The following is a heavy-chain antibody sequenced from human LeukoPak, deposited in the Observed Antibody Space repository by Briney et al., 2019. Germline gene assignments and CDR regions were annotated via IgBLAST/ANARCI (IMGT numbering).Heavy chain of an antibody. CDR3: ARDPGYSYPDYYYYGMDV. Sequence: GGSLRLSCAASGFTFSSYAMHWVRQAPGKGLEWVAVISYDGSNKYYADSVKGRFTISRDNSKNTLYLQMNSLRAEDTAVYYCARDPGYSYPDYYYYGMDVWGQGTTVTVSS. D-gene: IGHD5-18*01. CDR1: GFTFSSYA. J-gene: IGHJ6*02. V-gene: IGHV3-30*14. CDR2: ISYDGSNK.